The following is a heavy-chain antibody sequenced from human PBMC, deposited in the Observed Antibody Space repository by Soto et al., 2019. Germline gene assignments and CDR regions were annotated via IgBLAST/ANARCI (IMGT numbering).Heavy chain of an antibody. CDR3: AGVGGGIVWTRLWGPHWFDP. J-gene: IGHJ5*02. CDR1: GGSISSGGYY. CDR2: IYYSGST. Sequence: QVQLQESGPGLVKPSQTLSLTCTVSGGSISSGGYYWSWIRQHPGKGLEWIGYIYYSGSTYYNPSLKSRVTISVDTSKNQFSLKLSSVTAADTAVYYCAGVGGGIVWTRLWGPHWFDPWGQGTLVTVSS. D-gene: IGHD2-15*01. V-gene: IGHV4-31*03.